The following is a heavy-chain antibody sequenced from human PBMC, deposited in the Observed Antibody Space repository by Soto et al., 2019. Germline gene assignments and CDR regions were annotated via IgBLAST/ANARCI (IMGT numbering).Heavy chain of an antibody. CDR3: ARVLTKLPNYYFDY. V-gene: IGHV3-11*06. CDR1: GFTFSDYY. Sequence: GGSLRLSCAASGFTFSDYYMSWIRQAPGKGLEWVSYISSSSSYIYYADSVKGRFTISRDNAKNSLYLQMNSLRAEDTAVYYCARVLTKLPNYYFDYWGQGTLVTVSS. D-gene: IGHD1-7*01. CDR2: ISSSSSYI. J-gene: IGHJ4*02.